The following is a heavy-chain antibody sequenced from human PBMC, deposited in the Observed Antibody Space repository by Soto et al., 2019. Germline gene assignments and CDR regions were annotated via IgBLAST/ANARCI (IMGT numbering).Heavy chain of an antibody. D-gene: IGHD3-3*01. CDR3: ARAGQSAYYDFWNGYDPSWFDP. Sequence: ASVKVSCTASGYTFTGYYMHWVRQAPGQGLEWMGWINPNSGGTNYAQKFQGWVTMTRDTSISTAYMEMSRLRSDDTAVYYCARAGQSAYYDFWNGYDPSWFDPWAQGTLVTVSS. CDR1: GYTFTGYY. V-gene: IGHV1-2*04. CDR2: INPNSGGT. J-gene: IGHJ5*02.